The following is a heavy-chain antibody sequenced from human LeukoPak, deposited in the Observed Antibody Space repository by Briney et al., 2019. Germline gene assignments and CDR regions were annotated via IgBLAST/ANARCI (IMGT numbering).Heavy chain of an antibody. V-gene: IGHV4-39*01. CDR2: IYYSGRT. CDR3: ARQDLSSRWFDP. J-gene: IGHJ5*02. D-gene: IGHD6-6*01. CDR1: GASIGSSSYY. Sequence: SETLSLTCTVSGASIGSSSYYWGWIRQPPGKGLEWIGTIYYSGRTYYNPSLKSRVTISVDTSKNQFSLKLSSVTAADTAVYYCARQDLSSRWFDPWGQGTLVTVSS.